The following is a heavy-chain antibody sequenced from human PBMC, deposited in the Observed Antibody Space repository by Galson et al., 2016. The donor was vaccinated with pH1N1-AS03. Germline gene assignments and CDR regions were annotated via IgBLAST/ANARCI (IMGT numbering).Heavy chain of an antibody. Sequence: SLRLSCAASGFTFSSFGMLWVRRAPGKGLEWVAFIRFDGSAKIDYADSVKGRFTISRDNAQNSLYLQMSSLRPEDTAVYFCVKDVLSDGWFTAADSWGQGTLVTVSS. V-gene: IGHV3-30*02. D-gene: IGHD6-19*01. CDR1: GFTFSSFG. CDR3: VKDVLSDGWFTAADS. J-gene: IGHJ4*02. CDR2: IRFDGSAKI.